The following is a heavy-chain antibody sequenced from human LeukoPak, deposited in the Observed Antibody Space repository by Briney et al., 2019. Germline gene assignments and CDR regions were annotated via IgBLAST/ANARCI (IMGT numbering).Heavy chain of an antibody. CDR1: GGSISSSSYN. CDR3: ASECGGDCYGSAFDI. Sequence: SETLSLTCTVSGGSISSSSYNWGWIRQPPGKGLEWIGSIYYSGSTYYNPSLKSRVTISVDTSKNQFSLKLSSVTAADTAVYYCASECGGDCYGSAFDIWGQGTMVTVSS. CDR2: IYYSGST. V-gene: IGHV4-39*01. J-gene: IGHJ3*02. D-gene: IGHD2-21*02.